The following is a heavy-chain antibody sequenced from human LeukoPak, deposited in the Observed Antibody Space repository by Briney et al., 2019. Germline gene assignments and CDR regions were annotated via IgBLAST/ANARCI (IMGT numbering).Heavy chain of an antibody. CDR3: ATNFYHGGTTWYAVFDV. CDR1: GYTFTTYG. Sequence: ASVRVSCKASGYTFTTYGISWVREAPGQGREWRGLFSGNDGNTNYAQKLQGRVTMTTDTSTNTPSKELRRLRSDDTDVYYRATNFYHGGTTWYAVFDVWGQGTMVTVSS. V-gene: IGHV1-18*01. D-gene: IGHD1-1*01. CDR2: FSGNDGNT. J-gene: IGHJ3*01.